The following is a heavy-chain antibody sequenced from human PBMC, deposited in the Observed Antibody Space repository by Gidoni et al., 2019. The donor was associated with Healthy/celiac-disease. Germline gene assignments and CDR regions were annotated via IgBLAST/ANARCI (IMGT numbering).Heavy chain of an antibody. D-gene: IGHD2-2*01. CDR1: GGSISSYY. Sequence: QVQLQESGPGLVKPSETLSLTFTVSGGSISSYYWSWIRQPAGKGLEWIGRINTSGSTNYNPSLKSRVTMSVDTSKNQFSLKLSSVTAADTAVYYCARDPVVPAANYYYYYGMDVWGQGTTVTVSS. CDR3: ARDPVVPAANYYYYYGMDV. CDR2: INTSGST. V-gene: IGHV4-4*07. J-gene: IGHJ6*02.